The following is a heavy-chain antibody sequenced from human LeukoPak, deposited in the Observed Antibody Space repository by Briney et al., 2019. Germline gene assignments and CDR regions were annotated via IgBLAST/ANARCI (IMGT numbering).Heavy chain of an antibody. D-gene: IGHD5-24*01. CDR3: ANFFGNNFGF. CDR2: SRSKANSYTT. J-gene: IGHJ4*02. CDR1: GLTFSDHY. V-gene: IGHV3-72*01. Sequence: GGSLRLSCAASGLTFSDHYMDWVRQAPGKGLEWVGRSRSKANSYTTEYAASVEGRFTISRDDSKNSLYLQMNSLKTEDTAAYYCANFFGNNFGFWGQGTLVTVSS.